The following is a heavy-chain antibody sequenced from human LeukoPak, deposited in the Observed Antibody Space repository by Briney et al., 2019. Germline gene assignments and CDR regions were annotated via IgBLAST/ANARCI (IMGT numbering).Heavy chain of an antibody. D-gene: IGHD6-19*01. CDR1: GGSISSGGYS. V-gene: IGHV4-30-2*01. Sequence: PSETLSLTCAVSGGSISSGGYSWSWIRQPPGKGLEWIGEINHSGSTNYNPSLKSRVTISVDTSKNQFSLKLSSVTAADTAVYYCARDLAVAAPWAFDIWGQGTMVTVSS. CDR3: ARDLAVAAPWAFDI. J-gene: IGHJ3*02. CDR2: INHSGST.